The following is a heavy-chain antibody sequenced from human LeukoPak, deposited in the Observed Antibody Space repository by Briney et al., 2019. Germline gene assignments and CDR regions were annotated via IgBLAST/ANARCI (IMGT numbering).Heavy chain of an antibody. D-gene: IGHD2-2*01. CDR3: ARGVVPAAMYYYYYYMDV. CDR1: GGTFNSYA. J-gene: IGHJ6*03. V-gene: IGHV1-69*05. Sequence: GASVKVSCKASGGTFNSYAISWVRQAPGQGLEWMGGIIPMFGTANYAQKFQGRVSITTDESTSTAYMELSSLRSEDTAVYYCARGVVPAAMYYYYYYMDVWGKRTTVTVSS. CDR2: IIPMFGTA.